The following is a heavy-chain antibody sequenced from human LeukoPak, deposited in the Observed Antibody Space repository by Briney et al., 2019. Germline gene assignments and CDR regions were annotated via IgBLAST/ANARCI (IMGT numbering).Heavy chain of an antibody. CDR2: INPNSGGT. Sequence: ASVKVSCKASGFTFTGYYMHWVRQAPGQGLEWMGWINPNSGGTNYAQKFQGRVTMTRDTSISTAYMELSRLRSDDTAVYYCARVSGYSSGWYWGGDYWGQGTLVTVSS. D-gene: IGHD6-19*01. J-gene: IGHJ4*02. V-gene: IGHV1-2*02. CDR1: GFTFTGYY. CDR3: ARVSGYSSGWYWGGDY.